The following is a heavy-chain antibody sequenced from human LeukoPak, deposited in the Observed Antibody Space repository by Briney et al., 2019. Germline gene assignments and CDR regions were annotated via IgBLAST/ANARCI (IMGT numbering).Heavy chain of an antibody. CDR3: VRQERPDFDY. J-gene: IGHJ4*02. V-gene: IGHV6-1*01. CDR1: GVSVSGSCVV. CDR2: AYYRSKWHI. Sequence: SQTLSLTCVISGVSVSGSCVVRNWIRQSPARGLGWLGRAYYRSKWHIDYTVSVSGRITISPDTSKNQVSLQLNSVTPEDTAVYYCVRQERPDFDYWGQGTLVTVSA.